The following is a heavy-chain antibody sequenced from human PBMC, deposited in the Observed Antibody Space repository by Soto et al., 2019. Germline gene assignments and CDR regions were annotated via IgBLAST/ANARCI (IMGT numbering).Heavy chain of an antibody. V-gene: IGHV4-59*01. CDR3: AADVGGYIYGLARH. D-gene: IGHD4-17*01. Sequence: SETLSLTCTVSGASISRYYWSWIRQSPGKGLEWIGYLYNTGSTIYNPSPKSRVTISVDTSKNQFSLKMNSVTAADTAVYYCAADVGGYIYGLARHWGPGTLVTVSS. CDR1: GASISRYY. J-gene: IGHJ4*02. CDR2: LYNTGST.